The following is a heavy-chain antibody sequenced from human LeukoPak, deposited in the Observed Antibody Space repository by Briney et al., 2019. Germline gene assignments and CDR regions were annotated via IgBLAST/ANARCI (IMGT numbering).Heavy chain of an antibody. J-gene: IGHJ4*02. CDR1: GGSLRDHY. CDR3: ARPYCSRGSCYRDFDY. V-gene: IGHV4-34*01. Sequence: SETLSLTCAVSGGSLRDHYWSWIRQVPGKGLEWIGEINDSGSTNYNPSLEGRVTLSVDPSKNQFSLKMRSVTAAGTSVYYCARPYCSRGSCYRDFDYWGQGTLVTVSS. CDR2: INDSGST. D-gene: IGHD2-15*01.